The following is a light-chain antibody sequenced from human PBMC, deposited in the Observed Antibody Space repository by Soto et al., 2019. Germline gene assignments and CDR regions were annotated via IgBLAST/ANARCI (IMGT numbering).Light chain of an antibody. CDR3: QKYNSAPRT. V-gene: IGKV1-27*01. CDR1: QGISNY. J-gene: IGKJ1*01. CDR2: AAS. Sequence: DIQMTQSPSSLSSAFGDGVTITCRASQGISNYLAWYQQKPGKVPKLLIYAASTLQSGVPSRFSGSGSGTDFTLTISSLKNEDVATYYCQKYNSAPRTFGQGTKVDIK.